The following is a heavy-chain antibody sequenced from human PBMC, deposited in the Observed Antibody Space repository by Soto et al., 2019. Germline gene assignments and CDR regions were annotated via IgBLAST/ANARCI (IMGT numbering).Heavy chain of an antibody. J-gene: IGHJ5*02. CDR3: ARVEHYYDSSGYWPFDP. D-gene: IGHD3-22*01. CDR1: GCSISSSSYY. V-gene: IGHV4-39*01. Sequence: SETLSLTCTVSGCSISSSSYYWGWIRQPPGKGLEWIGSIYYSGSTYYNPSLKSRVTISVDTSKNQFSLKLSSVTAADTAVYYCARVEHYYDSSGYWPFDPWGQGTLVTVSS. CDR2: IYYSGST.